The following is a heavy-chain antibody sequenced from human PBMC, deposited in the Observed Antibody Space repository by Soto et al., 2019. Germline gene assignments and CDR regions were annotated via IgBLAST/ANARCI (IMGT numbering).Heavy chain of an antibody. D-gene: IGHD2-2*01. Sequence: SETLSLTCTVSGGSISSSSYYWGWIRQPPGKGLEWIGSIYYSGSTYYNPSLKSRVTISVDTSKNQFSLKLSSVTAADTAVYYCARQNGRIPAAPCFDYWGQGTLVTVSS. CDR1: GGSISSSSYY. V-gene: IGHV4-39*01. J-gene: IGHJ4*02. CDR2: IYYSGST. CDR3: ARQNGRIPAAPCFDY.